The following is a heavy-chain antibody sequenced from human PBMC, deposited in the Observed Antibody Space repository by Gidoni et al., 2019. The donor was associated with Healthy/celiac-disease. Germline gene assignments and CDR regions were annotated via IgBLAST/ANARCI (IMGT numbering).Heavy chain of an antibody. CDR3: AKSTSRGGIAVVTTLGY. Sequence: EVQLVESGGGLVQPGRSLRLSCAASGFTFDAYAMHWVRQAPGKGLEWVSGISWNSGSIGYADSVKGRFTISRDNAKNSLYLQMNSLRAEDTALYYCAKSTSRGGIAVVTTLGYWGQGTLVTVSS. V-gene: IGHV3-9*01. J-gene: IGHJ4*02. CDR1: GFTFDAYA. CDR2: ISWNSGSI. D-gene: IGHD3-22*01.